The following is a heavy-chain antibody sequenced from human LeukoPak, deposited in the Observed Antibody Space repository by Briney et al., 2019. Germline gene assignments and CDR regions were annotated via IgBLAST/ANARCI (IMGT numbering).Heavy chain of an antibody. D-gene: IGHD5-24*01. V-gene: IGHV1-2*02. J-gene: IGHJ4*02. CDR2: INPNSGGT. CDR3: ARMKADRTIDFDY. CDR1: GYTFTDYY. Sequence: ASVKVSCKASGYTFTDYYMHWVRQAPGQGLEWMGWINPNSGGTNYAQKFQGRVTMTRDTSISAAYMELSRLRSDDTAVYYCARMKADRTIDFDYWGQGTLVTVSS.